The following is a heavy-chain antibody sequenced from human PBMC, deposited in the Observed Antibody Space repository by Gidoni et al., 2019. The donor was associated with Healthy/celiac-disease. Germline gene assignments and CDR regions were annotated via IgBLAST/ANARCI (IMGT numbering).Heavy chain of an antibody. CDR3: AKGLDSSGYADAFDI. V-gene: IGHV3-9*01. J-gene: IGHJ3*02. CDR2: ISWNSGSI. Sequence: EVQLVESGGGLVQPGRSLRLSCAASGLHFADYAMHWCRQAPGKGLEWVSGISWNSGSIGYADSVKGRFTISRDNAKNSLYLQMNSLRAEDTALYYCAKGLDSSGYADAFDIWGQGTMVTVSS. CDR1: GLHFADYA. D-gene: IGHD3-22*01.